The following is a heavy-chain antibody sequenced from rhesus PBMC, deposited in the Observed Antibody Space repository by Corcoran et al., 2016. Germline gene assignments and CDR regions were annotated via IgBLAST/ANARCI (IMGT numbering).Heavy chain of an antibody. Sequence: QVQLVQSGAEVKKPGASVKLSCKTSGYTFTGYSLNWVRQAPGQGIEWMGWNSPGNGKTGYAHKFQGRLTVTRDTSTTTVYMELGSLRSEDTAVYYCARDSEYTFFDYWGQGVLVTVSS. CDR1: GYTFTGYS. D-gene: IGHD6-25*01. V-gene: IGHV1-200*01. J-gene: IGHJ4*01. CDR3: ARDSEYTFFDY. CDR2: NSPGNGKT.